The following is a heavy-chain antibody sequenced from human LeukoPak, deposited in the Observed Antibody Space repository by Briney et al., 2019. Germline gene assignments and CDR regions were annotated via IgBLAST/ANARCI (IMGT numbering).Heavy chain of an antibody. CDR2: ISFDGNQE. Sequence: GGSLRLSCAASGFTFDNYAMHWVRQAPGRRLEWVAVISFDGNQEYYPDSVKGRFTISRDNSKNTLYLQMNGLKTEDTAVYYCAREGSIVARTDYWGQGALVIVSS. D-gene: IGHD3-16*02. CDR3: AREGSIVARTDY. CDR1: GFTFDNYA. J-gene: IGHJ4*02. V-gene: IGHV3-30-3*01.